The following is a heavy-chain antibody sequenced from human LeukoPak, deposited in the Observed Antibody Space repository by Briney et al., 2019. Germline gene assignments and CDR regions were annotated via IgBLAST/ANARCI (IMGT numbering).Heavy chain of an antibody. CDR2: IYSGGST. CDR1: GFTVSSNY. Sequence: GGSLRLSCAASGFTVSSNYMSWVRQAPGKGLEWVSVIYSGGSTYYADSVKGRFTIPRDNSKNTLYLQMNSLRADDTAVYYCARAGSSSWYGAFDIWGQGTMVTVSS. CDR3: ARAGSSSWYGAFDI. V-gene: IGHV3-53*01. J-gene: IGHJ3*02. D-gene: IGHD6-13*01.